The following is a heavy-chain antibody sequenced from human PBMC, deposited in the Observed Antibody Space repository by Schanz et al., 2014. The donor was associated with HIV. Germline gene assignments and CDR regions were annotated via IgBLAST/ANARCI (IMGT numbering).Heavy chain of an antibody. CDR2: IWYDGSNK. CDR1: GFTFRSYG. Sequence: QVQLVESGGGVVQPGRSLRLSCAASGFTFRSYGMHWVRQAPGKGLEWVAVIWYDGSNKYYTDSVKGRFTISRDNSKNTLYLQMNSLRVEDTAVYYCARDWLGERDYYYGMDVWGQGTTVTVSS. CDR3: ARDWLGERDYYYGMDV. D-gene: IGHD2-21*01. J-gene: IGHJ6*02. V-gene: IGHV3-33*01.